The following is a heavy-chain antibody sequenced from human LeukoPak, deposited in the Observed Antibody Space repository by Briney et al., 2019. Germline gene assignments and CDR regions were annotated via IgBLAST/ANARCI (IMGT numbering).Heavy chain of an antibody. CDR2: IYHSGST. V-gene: IGHV4-38-2*02. J-gene: IGHJ3*02. Sequence: SETLSLTCTVSGYSISSGYYWGWIRQPPGKGLEWIGSIYHSGSTYYNPSLKSRVTISVDTSKNQFSLRLSSVTAADTAVYSCVRGFDGHNAFDIWGQGTMVTVSS. D-gene: IGHD3-9*01. CDR1: GYSISSGYY. CDR3: VRGFDGHNAFDI.